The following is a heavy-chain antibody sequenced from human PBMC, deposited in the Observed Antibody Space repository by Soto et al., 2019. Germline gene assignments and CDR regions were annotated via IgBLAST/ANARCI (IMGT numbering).Heavy chain of an antibody. Sequence: EVQLLESGGGLVQPGGSMRLSCAASGFTFGDYAMSWVRQAPGRGLEWVSAISDSGDRTYYADSVKGRFTISRDNSKNTLYLQMNSLRAEDTAIYFCARGMITYAFDIWGQGTMVTVSS. D-gene: IGHD3-16*01. J-gene: IGHJ3*02. V-gene: IGHV3-23*01. CDR3: ARGMITYAFDI. CDR2: ISDSGDRT. CDR1: GFTFGDYA.